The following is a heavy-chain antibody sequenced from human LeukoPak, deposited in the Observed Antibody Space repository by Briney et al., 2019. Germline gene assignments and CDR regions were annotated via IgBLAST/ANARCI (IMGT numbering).Heavy chain of an antibody. V-gene: IGHV3-30*18. Sequence: GGSLRLSCAASGFTFSSYGMHWVRQAPGKGLEWVAVISYDGSNKYYADSVKGRFTISRDNSKNTLYLQMNSLRAEDTAVYYCAKAGDGSVDYWGQGTLVTVSS. CDR3: AKAGDGSVDY. D-gene: IGHD5-24*01. CDR1: GFTFSSYG. J-gene: IGHJ4*02. CDR2: ISYDGSNK.